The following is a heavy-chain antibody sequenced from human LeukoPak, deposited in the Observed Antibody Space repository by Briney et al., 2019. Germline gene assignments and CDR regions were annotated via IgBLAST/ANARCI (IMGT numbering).Heavy chain of an antibody. J-gene: IGHJ3*02. CDR2: ITVSSTV. Sequence: PGGSLRLSCAASGFTFSTYAMNWVRQAPGKGLEWVSYITVSSTVYYAGSVQGRFTISRDNAKNSLYLQMNSLRDEDTAVYYCARGDTLSDLNAFDIWGQGTMVTVSS. CDR1: GFTFSTYA. V-gene: IGHV3-48*02. CDR3: ARGDTLSDLNAFDI.